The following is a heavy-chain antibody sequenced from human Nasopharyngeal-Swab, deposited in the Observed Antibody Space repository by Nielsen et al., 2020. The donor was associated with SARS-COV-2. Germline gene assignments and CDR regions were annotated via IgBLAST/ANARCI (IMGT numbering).Heavy chain of an antibody. Sequence: GESLKISCAASGFTFSSYGMHWVRQAPGKGLAWVAVISYDGSNKYYADSVKGRFTISRDNSKNTLYLQMNSLRAEDTAVYYCAKEAGYYDILTGYYLSLGYGMDVWGQGTTVTVSS. J-gene: IGHJ6*02. V-gene: IGHV3-30*18. CDR3: AKEAGYYDILTGYYLSLGYGMDV. CDR1: GFTFSSYG. CDR2: ISYDGSNK. D-gene: IGHD3-9*01.